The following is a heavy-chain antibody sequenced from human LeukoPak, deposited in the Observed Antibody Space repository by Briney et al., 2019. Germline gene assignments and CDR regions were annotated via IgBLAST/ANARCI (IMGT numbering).Heavy chain of an antibody. J-gene: IGHJ6*03. CDR3: ARGFRTYYYDSSGYYSAKYYYYYMDV. CDR2: INHSGST. V-gene: IGHV4-34*01. Sequence: SETLSLTCAVYGGSFSGYYWSWIRQPPGKGLEWIGEINHSGSTNYNSSLKSRVTISVDTSKNQFSLKLSSVTAADTAVYYCARGFRTYYYDSSGYYSAKYYYYYMDVWGKGTTVTVSS. CDR1: GGSFSGYY. D-gene: IGHD3-22*01.